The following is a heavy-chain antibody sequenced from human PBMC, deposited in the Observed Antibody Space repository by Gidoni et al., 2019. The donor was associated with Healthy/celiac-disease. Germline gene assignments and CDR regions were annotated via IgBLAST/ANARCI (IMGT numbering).Heavy chain of an antibody. J-gene: IGHJ4*02. D-gene: IGHD6-19*01. CDR1: GYPFTSYG. CDR2: ISAYNGNT. Sequence: QVQLVQSGAEVKKPGASVKVSCKASGYPFTSYGIRRVRQAPGQGLEWMGWISAYNGNTNYAQKLQGRVTMTTDTSTSTAYMELRSLRSDDTAVYYCARDQQPGIAVAGTPFDYWGQGTLVTVSS. V-gene: IGHV1-18*01. CDR3: ARDQQPGIAVAGTPFDY.